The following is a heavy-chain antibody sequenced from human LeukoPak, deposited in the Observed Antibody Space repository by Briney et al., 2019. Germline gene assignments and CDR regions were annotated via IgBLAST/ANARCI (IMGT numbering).Heavy chain of an antibody. D-gene: IGHD3-10*01. V-gene: IGHV3-23*01. Sequence: GETLRLSCAASGFTFSSYGMTWVRQAPGKGLEWVSGISGSGDNTWYADSVKGRFTISRDNSKKTLDLQMHSLRAEDTAVYYCLRGDRRDYWGQGTLVTVSS. J-gene: IGHJ4*02. CDR1: GFTFSSYG. CDR2: ISGSGDNT. CDR3: LRGDRRDY.